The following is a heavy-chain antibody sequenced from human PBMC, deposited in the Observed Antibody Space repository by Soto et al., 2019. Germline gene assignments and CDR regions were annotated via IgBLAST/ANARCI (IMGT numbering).Heavy chain of an antibody. V-gene: IGHV1-18*01. CDR3: ARPDYYNTGSGAFDI. D-gene: IGHD3-10*01. CDR2: ISVYDGNT. Sequence: QVQLVQSGAEVKKPGASVKVSCKASGYTFNSHGISWVRQAPGQGLEWLGWISVYDGNTNFAQKFQGRVTMTTDTLTSTAYVELRSLRSDDTAVYYCARPDYYNTGSGAFDIWGQGTMVTVSS. CDR1: GYTFNSHG. J-gene: IGHJ3*02.